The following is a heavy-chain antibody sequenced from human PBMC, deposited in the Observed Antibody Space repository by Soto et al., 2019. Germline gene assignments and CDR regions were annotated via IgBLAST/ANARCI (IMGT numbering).Heavy chain of an antibody. V-gene: IGHV4-31*03. D-gene: IGHD3-10*01. Sequence: SETQPLTCTVSGGSISRGGYYWSWIRQHPGKGLEWIGYIYYSGSTYYNPSLKSRVTISVDTSKNQFSLKLSAVTAADTAVYYCARYRVLRAVNAQDACDIWRQGSMVILSS. CDR3: ARYRVLRAVNAQDACDI. CDR2: IYYSGST. J-gene: IGHJ3*02. CDR1: GGSISRGGYY.